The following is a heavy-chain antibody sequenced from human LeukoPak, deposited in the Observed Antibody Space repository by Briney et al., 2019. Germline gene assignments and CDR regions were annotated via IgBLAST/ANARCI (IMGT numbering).Heavy chain of an antibody. Sequence: SETLSLTCTVSGDSISGFYRTWIRQPPGKGLEWIGYVYDSGSTNYDPSLKSRVTISIDTSKNHFSLKLSSVTAADTAVYYCARVFGTGTYFNYWGQGTLVTVSS. D-gene: IGHD2-8*02. J-gene: IGHJ4*02. V-gene: IGHV4-59*08. CDR3: ARVFGTGTYFNY. CDR2: VYDSGST. CDR1: GDSISGFY.